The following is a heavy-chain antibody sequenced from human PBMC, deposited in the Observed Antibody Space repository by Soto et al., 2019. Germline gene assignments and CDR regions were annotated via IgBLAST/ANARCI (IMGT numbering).Heavy chain of an antibody. CDR2: IKRDGSEK. V-gene: IGHV3-7*01. D-gene: IGHD1-1*01. Sequence: GGSLRLSCAASGFTFSRDWMTWVRQAPGRGLEWVANIKRDGSEKYYVDSLKGRFTISRGNAKNSLYLQMNSLRAEDTAVYYCARGKERLAFYFDYWGQGTLVTVSS. CDR3: ARGKERLAFYFDY. CDR1: GFTFSRDW. J-gene: IGHJ4*02.